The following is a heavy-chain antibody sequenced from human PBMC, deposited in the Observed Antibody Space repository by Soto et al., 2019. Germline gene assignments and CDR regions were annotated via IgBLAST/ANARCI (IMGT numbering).Heavy chain of an antibody. CDR2: ISWNTGSI. CDR3: AKYISVGAAHSFDS. Sequence: EVQLVESGGGLVQPGRSLRLSCAASGFTFDDYAMHWVRQAPGKGLEWVSGISWNTGSIGYADSVKGRFTISRDNVKNSLYLQMNSLRPEDTALYYCAKYISVGAAHSFDSWGQGTLVTVSS. V-gene: IGHV3-9*01. CDR1: GFTFDDYA. D-gene: IGHD2-15*01. J-gene: IGHJ4*02.